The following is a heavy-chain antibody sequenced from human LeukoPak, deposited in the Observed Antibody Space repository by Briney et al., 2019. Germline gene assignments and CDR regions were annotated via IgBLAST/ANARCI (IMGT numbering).Heavy chain of an antibody. D-gene: IGHD3-3*01. CDR3: ARDPTARYDFWSGYPDY. CDR1: GFMFSSYS. CDR2: ISSDGSEI. Sequence: GGSLRLSCAASGFMFSSYSLYWVRQAPGEGLEWVAVISSDGSEIYYGDPVKGRFTISRDDSNNTLLLQMDSLRLEDTAVYYCARDPTARYDFWSGYPDYWGQGTLVIVSS. V-gene: IGHV3-30*01. J-gene: IGHJ4*02.